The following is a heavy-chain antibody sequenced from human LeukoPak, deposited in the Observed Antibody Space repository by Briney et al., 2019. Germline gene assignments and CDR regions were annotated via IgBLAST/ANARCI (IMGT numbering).Heavy chain of an antibody. CDR3: ARDRSFSSGWFGGGDRVYYFDY. CDR2: TSSSSSQI. CDR1: GFSLSSYS. J-gene: IGHJ4*02. V-gene: IGHV3-21*01. Sequence: PAGSLTLSCVPSGFSLSSYSMNWVRPAPREGREWVSSTSSSSSQIYYADSVKGPLTTSRDNAKISLYLQMTSLRAEEKAVYYCARDRSFSSGWFGGGDRVYYFDYWGQGTLVTVSS. D-gene: IGHD6-19*01.